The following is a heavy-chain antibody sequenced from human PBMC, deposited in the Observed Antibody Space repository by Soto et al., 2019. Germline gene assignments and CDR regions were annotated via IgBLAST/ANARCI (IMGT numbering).Heavy chain of an antibody. V-gene: IGHV3-74*01. J-gene: IGHJ4*02. CDR3: ARSLSTSPDY. CDR1: GFTFGSYW. D-gene: IGHD2-2*01. Sequence: EVQLVESGGGLVQPGGSLRLSCAASGFTFGSYWMHWVRQAPGKGLVWVSRINSDGSYTGYADSVKGRFTISRDNAKNTLYLQMNILRAEDTAVYFCARSLSTSPDYWGQGTLVTVSS. CDR2: INSDGSYT.